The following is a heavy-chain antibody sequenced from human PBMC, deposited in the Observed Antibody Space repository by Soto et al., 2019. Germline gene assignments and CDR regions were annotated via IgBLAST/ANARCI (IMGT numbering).Heavy chain of an antibody. CDR2: ISSSSSYI. CDR1: GFTFSSYS. Sequence: GGSLRLSCAASGFTFSSYSMNWVRQSPGKGLEWVSSISSSSSYIYYADSVKGRFTISRDNAKNSLYLQMNSLRAEDTAVYYCARVYCGGDCYSGTGLWGQGTLVTVSS. J-gene: IGHJ4*02. CDR3: ARVYCGGDCYSGTGL. V-gene: IGHV3-21*01. D-gene: IGHD2-21*02.